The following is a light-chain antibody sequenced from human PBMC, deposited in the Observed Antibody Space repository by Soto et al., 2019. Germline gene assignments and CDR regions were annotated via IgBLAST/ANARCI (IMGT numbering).Light chain of an antibody. J-gene: IGLJ1*01. CDR3: CSYAGNSEV. V-gene: IGLV2-23*02. CDR1: SGDVGSYNL. CDR2: EVT. Sequence: QSALTQPASVSGSPGQSITIPCTGTSGDVGSYNLVSWYQQHPGKAPKLMIYEVTERPSGVSNRFSGSKSGNTASLTISGLQTEDEDDYYCCSYAGNSEVFGTGTKLTVL.